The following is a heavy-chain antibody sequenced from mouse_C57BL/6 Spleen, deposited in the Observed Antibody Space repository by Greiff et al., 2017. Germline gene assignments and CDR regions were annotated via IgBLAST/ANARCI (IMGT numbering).Heavy chain of an antibody. D-gene: IGHD1-1*01. CDR3: ARYYLYWYFDV. CDR2: ISSGSSTI. V-gene: IGHV5-17*01. J-gene: IGHJ1*03. Sequence: DVKLVESGGGLVKPGGSLKLSCAASGFTFSDYGMHWVRQAPEKGLEWVAYISSGSSTIYYADTVKGRFTISRDNAKNTLFLQMTSLRSEDTAVYYCARYYLYWYFDVWGTGTTVTVSS. CDR1: GFTFSDYG.